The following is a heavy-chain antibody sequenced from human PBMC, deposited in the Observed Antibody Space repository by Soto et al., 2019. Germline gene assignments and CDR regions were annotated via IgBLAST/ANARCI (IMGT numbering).Heavy chain of an antibody. CDR3: ASCGWYFGAAFDY. Sequence: ASVKVSCKASGYTFTGYSMHWVRQAPGQRLEWMGWINPNSGGTNYAQKFQGRVTMTRDTSTSTAYMELSRLRSDDTAVYYCASCGWYFGAAFDYWGQGTLVTVSS. D-gene: IGHD6-19*01. V-gene: IGHV1-2*02. CDR2: INPNSGGT. CDR1: GYTFTGYS. J-gene: IGHJ4*02.